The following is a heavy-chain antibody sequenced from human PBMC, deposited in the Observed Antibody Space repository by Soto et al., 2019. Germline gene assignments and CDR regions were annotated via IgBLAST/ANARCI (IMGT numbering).Heavy chain of an antibody. D-gene: IGHD2-21*01. CDR2: ASGSGSGT. Sequence: GGSLRLSCAASGFTFSDYAMAWVRQAPGKGLEWVSSASGSGSGTYYADSVKGRFTISRDNSKNTLFLHMTNLRAGDTALYFCAKGRPGVAAAPDNWGQGTLVTVLL. V-gene: IGHV3-23*01. J-gene: IGHJ4*02. CDR1: GFTFSDYA. CDR3: AKGRPGVAAAPDN.